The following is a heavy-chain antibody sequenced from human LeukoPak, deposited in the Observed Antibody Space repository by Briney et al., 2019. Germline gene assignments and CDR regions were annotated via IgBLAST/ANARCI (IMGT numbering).Heavy chain of an antibody. CDR2: IWYDGSNK. J-gene: IGHJ4*02. V-gene: IGHV3-33*01. D-gene: IGHD5-24*01. Sequence: GRSLRLSCAASGFTFSSYGMHWVRQAPGKGLEWVAAIWYDGSNKYYADSVKGRFTISRDNSKNTLYLQMNSLRAEDTAVYYCARGGWLQFPPARIDYWGQGTLVTVSS. CDR3: ARGGWLQFPPARIDY. CDR1: GFTFSSYG.